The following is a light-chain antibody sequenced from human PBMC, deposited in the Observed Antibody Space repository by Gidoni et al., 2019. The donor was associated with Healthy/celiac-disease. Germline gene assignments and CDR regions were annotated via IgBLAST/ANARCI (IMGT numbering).Light chain of an antibody. CDR3: SSYAGGNNFV. CDR1: SSDRDDYTS. J-gene: IGLJ1*01. Sequence: QSALTQPPSASGSPGQSVTISCTGTSSDRDDYTSVSWYQQHPGTAPKLVIYDVNKRPSGVPDRFSGSKSGNTASLTVSGLQAEDEDEYYCSSYAGGNNFVFGSGTKVTVL. CDR2: DVN. V-gene: IGLV2-8*01.